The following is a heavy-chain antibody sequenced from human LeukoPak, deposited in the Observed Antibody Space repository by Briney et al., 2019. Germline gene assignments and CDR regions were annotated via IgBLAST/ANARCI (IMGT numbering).Heavy chain of an antibody. V-gene: IGHV4-59*01. CDR1: GGSMSDYY. D-gene: IGHD1-26*01. Sequence: SETLSLTCTVSGGSMSDYYWSCIRQPPGKGLEWIGYIYYTGSTNYNPSLKSRVTISIDTSKNQFSLKLSSVTAADTALYYCARDYSMTHAFDIWGQGTLVTVSS. J-gene: IGHJ3*02. CDR3: ARDYSMTHAFDI. CDR2: IYYTGST.